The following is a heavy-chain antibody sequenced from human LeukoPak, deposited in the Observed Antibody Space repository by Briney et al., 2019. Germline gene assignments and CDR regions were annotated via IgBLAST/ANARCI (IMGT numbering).Heavy chain of an antibody. V-gene: IGHV4-61*01. J-gene: IGHJ4*02. CDR2: IYYSGST. CDR1: GGSISSGNY. Sequence: SETLSLTCTVSGGSISSGNYWSWIRPPPGKGLEWIGYIYYSGSTNYNPSLKSRVTISVDTSKNQFSLKLSSVSAADTAVCYCARGPYCSSTSCFPFDYWGQGTLVTVSS. CDR3: ARGPYCSSTSCFPFDY. D-gene: IGHD2-2*01.